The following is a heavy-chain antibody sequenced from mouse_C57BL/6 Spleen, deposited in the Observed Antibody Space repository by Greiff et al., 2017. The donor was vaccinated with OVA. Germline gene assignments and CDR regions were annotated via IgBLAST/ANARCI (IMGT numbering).Heavy chain of an antibody. CDR1: GFTFSNYW. V-gene: IGHV6-3*01. CDR3: TGYGYYALFDY. CDR2: IRLKSDNYAT. Sequence: EVQLVESGGGLVQPGGSMKLSCVASGFTFSNYWMNWVRQSPEKGLEWVAQIRLKSDNYATHYAESVKGRFTISRDDSKSSVYLQMNNLRAEDTGIYYCTGYGYYALFDYWGQGTTLTVSS. D-gene: IGHD2-3*01. J-gene: IGHJ2*01.